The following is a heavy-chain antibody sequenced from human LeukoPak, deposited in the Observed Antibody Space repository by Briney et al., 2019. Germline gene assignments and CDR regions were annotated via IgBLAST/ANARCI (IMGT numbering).Heavy chain of an antibody. Sequence: GGSLRLSCAASGFTFSSYGMHWVRQAPGKGLEWVAFIRYDVSNKYYADSVKGRFTISRDNSKNTLYLQMNSLRAEDTAVYYCAKEGLAVAGRRVGYYFDYWGQGTLVTVSS. CDR1: GFTFSSYG. CDR2: IRYDVSNK. V-gene: IGHV3-30*02. D-gene: IGHD6-19*01. CDR3: AKEGLAVAGRRVGYYFDY. J-gene: IGHJ4*02.